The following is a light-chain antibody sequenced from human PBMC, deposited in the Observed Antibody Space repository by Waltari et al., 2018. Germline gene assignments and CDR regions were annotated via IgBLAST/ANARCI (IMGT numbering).Light chain of an antibody. CDR1: QGISNY. CDR3: QQPFFSPPT. CDR2: AAS. V-gene: IGKV1-9*01. J-gene: IGKJ1*01. Sequence: DIQLTQSPSFVSASVGDRVTITCRASQGISNYLAWYQLKSNNLPKLLIYAASSVPSGVPTRFSGSASGTEFTLTITSLQPEDFAIYYCQQPFFSPPTLGQGTRV.